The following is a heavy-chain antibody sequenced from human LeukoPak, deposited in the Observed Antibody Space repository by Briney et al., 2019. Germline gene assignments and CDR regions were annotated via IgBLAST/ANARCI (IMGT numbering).Heavy chain of an antibody. J-gene: IGHJ4*02. CDR1: GCSFSGYY. V-gene: IGHV4-34*01. D-gene: IGHD3-22*01. CDR3: ATLQGGYYDSSGYRYLIGDY. CDR2: INHSGSS. Sequence: PSETLSLPCAVYGCSFSGYYWGWTRPPPGKGLEWIGEINHSGSSNYNPSLKSRVTISVDTSKNQVSLKLSSVTAEDTAVYYCATLQGGYYDSSGYRYLIGDYWGQGTLVTVSS.